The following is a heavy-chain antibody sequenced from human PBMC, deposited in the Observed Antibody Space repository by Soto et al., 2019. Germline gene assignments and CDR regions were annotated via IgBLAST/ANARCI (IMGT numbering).Heavy chain of an antibody. CDR3: AREYCSSSCYFFGY. Sequence: PGGSLRLSCAASGFTFSTYGMHWVRQAPGKGLEWVAVIWHDGSSKYYGDSVKGRFTTSRDNSKNTLYLQMDSLRAEDTAVYYCAREYCSSSCYFFGYWGQGTLVTVSS. V-gene: IGHV3-33*01. CDR1: GFTFSTYG. J-gene: IGHJ4*02. D-gene: IGHD2-2*01. CDR2: IWHDGSSK.